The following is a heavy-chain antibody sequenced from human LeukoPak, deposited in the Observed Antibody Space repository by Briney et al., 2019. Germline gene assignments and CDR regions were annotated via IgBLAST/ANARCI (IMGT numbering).Heavy chain of an antibody. V-gene: IGHV1-69*04. CDR2: IIPILGIA. CDR1: GGTFSSYA. CDR3: ALFCSSTSCRAG. J-gene: IGHJ4*02. Sequence: ASVKVSCKASGGTFSSYAISWVRQAPGQGLEWMGRIIPILGIANYAQKFQGRVTITADKSTSTAYMELRSLRSEDTAVYYCALFCSSTSCRAGRGQGTLVTVYS. D-gene: IGHD2-2*01.